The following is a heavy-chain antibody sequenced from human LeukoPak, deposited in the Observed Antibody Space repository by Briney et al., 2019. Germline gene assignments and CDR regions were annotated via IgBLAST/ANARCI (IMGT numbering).Heavy chain of an antibody. D-gene: IGHD3-10*01. V-gene: IGHV1-46*01. CDR2: INPSGGST. CDR1: GYTFTSYY. CDR3: ARDGDPLRGGSFGYYFDY. Sequence: GASVKVSCKASGYTFTSYYMHWVRQAPGQGLEWMGIINPSGGSTSYAQKFQGRVTMTRDTSTSTVYMELSSLRSEDTAVYCCARDGDPLRGGSFGYYFDYWGQGTLVTVSS. J-gene: IGHJ4*02.